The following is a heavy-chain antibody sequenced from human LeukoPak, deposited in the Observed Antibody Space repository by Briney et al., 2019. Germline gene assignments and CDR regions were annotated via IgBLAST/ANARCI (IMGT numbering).Heavy chain of an antibody. Sequence: GGSLRLSCAASGFTFSSYAMSWVRQAPGKGLEWVSAISGSGGSTYYADSVKGRFTISRDNSKNTLYLQMNSLRAEDTAVYYCAKSKWFGELLDYYYVDVWGKGTTVTVSS. J-gene: IGHJ6*03. CDR3: AKSKWFGELLDYYYVDV. D-gene: IGHD3-10*01. CDR1: GFTFSSYA. V-gene: IGHV3-23*01. CDR2: ISGSGGST.